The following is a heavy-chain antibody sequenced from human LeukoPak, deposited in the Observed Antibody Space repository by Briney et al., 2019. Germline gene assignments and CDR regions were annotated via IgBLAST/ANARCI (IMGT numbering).Heavy chain of an antibody. V-gene: IGHV1-46*01. J-gene: IGHJ4*02. CDR3: ARDGSGDFWSGYYGPSSYFDY. CDR2: INPSGGST. D-gene: IGHD3-3*01. CDR1: GYTFTSYY. Sequence: ASVKVSCKASGYTFTSYYMHWVRQAPGQGLEWMGIINPSGGSTSYAQKFQGRVTMTRDTSTSTVYMELSSLRSEDTAVYYCARDGSGDFWSGYYGPSSYFDYWGQGTLVTVSS.